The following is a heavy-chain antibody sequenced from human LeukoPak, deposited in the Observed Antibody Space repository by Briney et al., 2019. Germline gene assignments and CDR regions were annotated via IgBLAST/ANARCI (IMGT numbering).Heavy chain of an antibody. Sequence: GGSLRLSCAASGFTFSSYAMGWVRQAPGKGLEWVSAISASGDYADSVKGRFIISRDNSRNTLYLQMNSLRAEDTAVYYCARPMGFYFFYSMDVWGQGTTVTVSS. CDR1: GFTFSSYA. J-gene: IGHJ6*02. D-gene: IGHD3-10*01. CDR2: ISASG. V-gene: IGHV3-23*01. CDR3: ARPMGFYFFYSMDV.